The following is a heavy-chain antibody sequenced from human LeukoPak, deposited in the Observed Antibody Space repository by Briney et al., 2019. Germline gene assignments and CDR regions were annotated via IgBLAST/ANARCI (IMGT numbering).Heavy chain of an antibody. CDR3: ARVHSSGYSMERAFDT. CDR2: IYSGGST. J-gene: IGHJ3*02. D-gene: IGHD3-22*01. Sequence: GGSLRLSCAASGFTVSSNYMSWVRQAPGKGLEWVSVIYSGGSTYYADSVKGRFTISRDNSKNTLYLQMNSLRAEDTAVYYCARVHSSGYSMERAFDTWGQGTMVTVSS. V-gene: IGHV3-53*01. CDR1: GFTVSSNY.